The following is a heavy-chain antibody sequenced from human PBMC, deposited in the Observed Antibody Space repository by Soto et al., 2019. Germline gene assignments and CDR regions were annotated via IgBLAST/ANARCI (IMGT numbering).Heavy chain of an antibody. CDR1: GDSISSSY. CDR3: ARGYAWFDP. D-gene: IGHD5-12*01. V-gene: IGHV4-59*01. CDR2: IYYSGST. J-gene: IGHJ5*02. Sequence: QVQLQESGPGLVEPSETLSLTCSVSGDSISSSYWSWIRQPPGKGLEWIGYIYYSGSTNYNPSLTSRVPISLDTSKNQFSLKVSSVTAADTAVYYCARGYAWFDPWGQGTLVTVSS.